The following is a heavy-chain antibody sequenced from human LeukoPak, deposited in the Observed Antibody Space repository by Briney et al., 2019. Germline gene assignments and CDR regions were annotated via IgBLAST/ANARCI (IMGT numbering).Heavy chain of an antibody. CDR3: ATKPGSDY. D-gene: IGHD2-8*01. CDR1: GFTFSSYW. CDR2: INSDGSVS. Sequence: GGSLRLSCAASGFTFSSYWMHWVRQAPGKGLVWVSRINSDGSVSNYADSVKGRFTISRDNAKNTLYLQMNGLRAEDTAMYYCATKPGSDYWGQGTLVTVSS. J-gene: IGHJ4*02. V-gene: IGHV3-74*01.